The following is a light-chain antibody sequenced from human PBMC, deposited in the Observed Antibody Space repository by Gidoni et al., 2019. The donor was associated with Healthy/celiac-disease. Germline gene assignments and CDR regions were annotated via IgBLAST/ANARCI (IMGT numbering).Light chain of an antibody. CDR1: SSNIGSNY. CDR3: AAWDDSLSGVV. Sequence: QSVLTQPPSASVTPGQRVTISCSGSSSNIGSNYVYWYQQLPGTAPKLLIYRNDQRPSGVPDRFSGSKSGTSASLAISGLRSEDEADYYGAAWDDSLSGVVFGGGTKLTVL. J-gene: IGLJ2*01. V-gene: IGLV1-47*01. CDR2: RND.